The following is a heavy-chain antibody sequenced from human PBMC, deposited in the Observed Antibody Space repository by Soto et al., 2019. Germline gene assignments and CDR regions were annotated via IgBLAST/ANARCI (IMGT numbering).Heavy chain of an antibody. CDR2: ISYDGSNK. CDR1: GFTFSDYT. Sequence: GGSLRLSCAASGFTFSDYTMHWVRQAPGKGLEWVAVISYDGSNKYYADSVKGRFTISRDNSKNTLYLQMNSLRAEDTAVYYCARGPYSGSYYGWFDPWGQGTLVTVSS. V-gene: IGHV3-30-3*01. D-gene: IGHD1-26*01. CDR3: ARGPYSGSYYGWFDP. J-gene: IGHJ5*02.